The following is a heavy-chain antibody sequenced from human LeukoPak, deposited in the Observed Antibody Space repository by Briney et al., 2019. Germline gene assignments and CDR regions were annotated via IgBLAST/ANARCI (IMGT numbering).Heavy chain of an antibody. CDR3: ARGRGIFGVVIIGVDFDY. D-gene: IGHD3-3*01. CDR2: INHSGST. J-gene: IGHJ4*02. V-gene: IGHV4-34*01. CDR1: GGAFSGYY. Sequence: SETLSLTCAVYGGAFSGYYWSWLRQPPGKGLEWIGEINHSGSTNYNPSLKSRVTISVDTSKNQFSLELSSVTAADTAVYYCARGRGIFGVVIIGVDFDYWGQGTLVTVSS.